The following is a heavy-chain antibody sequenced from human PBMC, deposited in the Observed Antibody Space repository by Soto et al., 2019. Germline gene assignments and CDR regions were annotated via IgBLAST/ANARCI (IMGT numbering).Heavy chain of an antibody. D-gene: IGHD6-13*01. CDR2: IYPGDSDT. J-gene: IGHJ4*02. CDR1: GYSFTSSL. V-gene: IGHV5-51*07. CDR3: ARHADSSSWQSIDY. Sequence: LKLSCTGSGYSFTSSLIGWVHEKPGKGLEWMGIIYPGDSDTRYSPSFQGQVTISADKSISTAYLQWSSLKASDTAMYDCARHADSSSWQSIDYWGQGILVTVSS.